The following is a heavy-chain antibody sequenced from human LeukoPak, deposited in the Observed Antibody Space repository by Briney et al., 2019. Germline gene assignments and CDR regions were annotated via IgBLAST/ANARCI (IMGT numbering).Heavy chain of an antibody. CDR3: ARVGGGYDSGGNNWFDP. CDR1: GYTFTNYG. Sequence: ASVKVSFKASGYTFTNYGISWVRQAPGQGLEWMGWISAYNSNTNYAQKLQGRVTMTTDTSTSTAYMELRSLRSDDTAVYYCARVGGGYDSGGNNWFDPWGQGTLVTVSS. CDR2: ISAYNSNT. D-gene: IGHD5-12*01. V-gene: IGHV1-18*01. J-gene: IGHJ5*02.